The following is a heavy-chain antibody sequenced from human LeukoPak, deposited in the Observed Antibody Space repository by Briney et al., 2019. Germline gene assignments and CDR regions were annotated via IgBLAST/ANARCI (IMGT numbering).Heavy chain of an antibody. Sequence: GGSLRLSCAASGFTFSSYAMHWVRQAPGKGLEWVAVISYDGSNKYYADSVQGRFTISRDNSKNTLYLQMNSLRAEDTAVYYCAKDSSIAAAGLDYWGQGTLVTVSS. J-gene: IGHJ4*02. CDR2: ISYDGSNK. CDR1: GFTFSSYA. D-gene: IGHD6-13*01. V-gene: IGHV3-30-3*01. CDR3: AKDSSIAAAGLDY.